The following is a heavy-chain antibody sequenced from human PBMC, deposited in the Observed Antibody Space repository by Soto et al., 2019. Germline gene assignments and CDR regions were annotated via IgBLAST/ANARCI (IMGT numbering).Heavy chain of an antibody. CDR3: ATNYGSGYRAFDF. Sequence: GASVKVSCKASGDTFSFYTINWVRQASGLGLEWLGRINPILSMSNYAQYFQGRVTITADKSTSTAYMELSSLRSEDTAMYYCATNYGSGYRAFDFWGQGALVTVSS. V-gene: IGHV1-69*02. CDR2: INPILSMS. CDR1: GDTFSFYT. J-gene: IGHJ4*02. D-gene: IGHD3-10*01.